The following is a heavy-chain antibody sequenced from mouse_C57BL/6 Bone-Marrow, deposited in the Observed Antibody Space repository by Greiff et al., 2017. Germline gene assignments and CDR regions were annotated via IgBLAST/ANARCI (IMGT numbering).Heavy chain of an antibody. J-gene: IGHJ4*01. CDR2: IDPSDSET. V-gene: IGHV1-52*01. CDR3: ERYSRDY. Sequence: VQLQQPGAELVRPGSSVKLSCKASGYTFTSYWMHWVKQRPIQGLEWIGNIDPSDSETHYNQKFKDKATLTVDTSSSTAYLQRSSLTSEDSAVYYCERYSRDYWGQGTSVTVSS. CDR1: GYTFTSYW.